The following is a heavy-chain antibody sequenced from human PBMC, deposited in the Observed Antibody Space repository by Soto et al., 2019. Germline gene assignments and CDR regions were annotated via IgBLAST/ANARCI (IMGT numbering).Heavy chain of an antibody. CDR2: IYYSGST. J-gene: IGHJ4*02. V-gene: IGHV4-39*01. CDR1: GVVRSSRRC. Sequence: GVVRSSRRCWGVTRQPPGKGLEWIGSIYYSGSTYYNPSLKSRVTISVDTSKNQFSLKLSSVTAADSVLYYWERRSGRGWLWAYRAEGTVVIVSA. D-gene: IGHD6-19*01. CDR3: ERRSGRGWLWAY.